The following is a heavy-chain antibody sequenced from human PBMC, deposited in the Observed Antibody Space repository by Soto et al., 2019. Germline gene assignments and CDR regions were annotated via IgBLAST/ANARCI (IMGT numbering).Heavy chain of an antibody. CDR2: ISSNGGIQ. D-gene: IGHD2-8*01. V-gene: IGHV3-30-3*01. Sequence: QVQLMKSGGRVVQPGGSLSLSCVTSGFTFSSHSMHWFRQAPGKGLEWVTVISSNGGIQMYADSVKGRFTISRDNSKNTLYLQMHSVRPEDTALYYCTREVVTTKWYFDNWGQGILVIVSS. CDR3: TREVVTTKWYFDN. CDR1: GFTFSSHS. J-gene: IGHJ4*02.